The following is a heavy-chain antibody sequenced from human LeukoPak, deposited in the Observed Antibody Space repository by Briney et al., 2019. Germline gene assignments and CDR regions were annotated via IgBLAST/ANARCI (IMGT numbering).Heavy chain of an antibody. CDR3: ARDRGVDYCSSGSCSHYYYYMDV. J-gene: IGHJ6*03. V-gene: IGHV1-2*02. CDR2: INPNSGGT. Sequence: ASVKVSCKASGYTFTGYYMHWVRQAPGQGLEWMGWINPNSGGTNYAQKFQGRVTMTRDTSISTAYVELSRLRSDDTAVYYCARDRGVDYCSSGSCSHYYYYMDVWGKGTTVTISS. D-gene: IGHD2-15*01. CDR1: GYTFTGYY.